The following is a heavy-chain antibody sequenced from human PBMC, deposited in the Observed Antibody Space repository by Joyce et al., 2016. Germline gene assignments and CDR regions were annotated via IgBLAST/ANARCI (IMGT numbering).Heavy chain of an antibody. CDR1: GYRFNDFW. V-gene: IGHV5-51*01. CDR2: IYPGDTDT. J-gene: IGHJ4*02. D-gene: IGHD3-10*02. CDR3: ERSVRGGGYFEF. Sequence: EVQLGQSGAAVKKPGESLRISCKASGYRFNDFWSGWVRLMPGKGLEWMEVIYPGDTDTEYSQSFEGEDERSADTSNSVAYLQWSSLKTSDTAMYYCERSVRGGGYFEFWGQGTRVTVSS.